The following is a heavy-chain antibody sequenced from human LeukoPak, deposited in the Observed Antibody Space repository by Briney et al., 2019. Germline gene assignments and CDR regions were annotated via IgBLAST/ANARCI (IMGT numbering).Heavy chain of an antibody. CDR2: ISYDGSSK. V-gene: IGHV3-30*01. J-gene: IGHJ4*02. CDR3: ARDIDAAGSKLFEN. Sequence: GSLRLSCAASGFTFSTYAMHWVRQAPGKGLEWVSVISYDGSSKYYADSVKGRFTISRDNSKNTLYLQMNSLRAEDTAVYYCARDIDAAGSKLFENWGQGTLVTVSS. D-gene: IGHD4-11*01. CDR1: GFTFSTYA.